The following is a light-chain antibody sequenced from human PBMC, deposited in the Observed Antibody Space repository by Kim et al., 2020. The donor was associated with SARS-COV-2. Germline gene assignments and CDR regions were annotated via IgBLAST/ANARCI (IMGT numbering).Light chain of an antibody. Sequence: QAGLTQPPSVSKGLRQTATLTCTGNSNNVGNQGAAWLQQHQGHPPKVLFYRDNSRPSGISERLSASRSGNTASLTITGLQPEDEADYYCSAWDFSLNNWVFGGGTKLTVL. CDR1: SNNVGNQG. CDR2: RDN. J-gene: IGLJ3*02. V-gene: IGLV10-54*01. CDR3: SAWDFSLNNWV.